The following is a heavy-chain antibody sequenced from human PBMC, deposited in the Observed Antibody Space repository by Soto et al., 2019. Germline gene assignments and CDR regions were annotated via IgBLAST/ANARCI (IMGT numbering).Heavy chain of an antibody. CDR1: GGSIINGSYY. D-gene: IGHD6-19*01. CDR3: ARERAVVGTGWFDP. J-gene: IGHJ5*02. Sequence: SETLSLTCTVSGGSIINGSYYWTWIRHHPRKGLEWIGYISYRGNTYYNPSLKSRLTIPVDTSKNQFSLTLNSMTAADTAIYYCARERAVVGTGWFDPWGQGTLVTVSS. CDR2: ISYRGNT. V-gene: IGHV4-31*03.